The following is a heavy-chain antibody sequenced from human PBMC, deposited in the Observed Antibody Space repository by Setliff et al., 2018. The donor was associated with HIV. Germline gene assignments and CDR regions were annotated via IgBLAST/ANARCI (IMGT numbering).Heavy chain of an antibody. D-gene: IGHD3-22*01. CDR1: GDIFSRYG. CDR2: IIPIYGTA. Sequence: SVKVSCKASGDIFSRYGISWVRQAPGQGLEWMGGIIPIYGTANSAQKFQGRVTITADESTSTAYMELSTLRSEDTAVYYCARDQAYYYDDSGFNKGPFDAFDFWGLGTMVTVSS. CDR3: ARDQAYYYDDSGFNKGPFDAFDF. J-gene: IGHJ3*01. V-gene: IGHV1-69*13.